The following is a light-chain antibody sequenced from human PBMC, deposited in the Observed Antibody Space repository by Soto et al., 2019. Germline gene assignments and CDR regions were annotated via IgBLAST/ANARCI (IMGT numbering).Light chain of an antibody. CDR1: QSVSNNY. CDR3: QQYGSSPRYT. CDR2: GAS. V-gene: IGKV3-20*01. J-gene: IGKJ2*01. Sequence: EIVLTQSPGTLSLSPGERATLSCRASQSVSNNYLAWYQQKPDQAPRLLIYGASSRATGIPDRFSGSGSGTEFTLTVSRLEPEDFAVYYCQQYGSSPRYTFGQGTKLEIK.